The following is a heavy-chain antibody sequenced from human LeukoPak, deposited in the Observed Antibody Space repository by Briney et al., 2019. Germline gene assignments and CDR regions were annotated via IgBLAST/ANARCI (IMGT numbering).Heavy chain of an antibody. V-gene: IGHV3-30*15. J-gene: IGHJ5*02. CDR3: ARERLAGTINWFGP. D-gene: IGHD6-19*01. Sequence: PGGSLRLSCAATGFTVSSNYMSWVRQAPGKGLEWLSIISSDGSKTHYADSVKGRFTISRDNSKNTLYLQMSSLRAEDTAVYYCARERLAGTINWFGPWGQGTLVTVSS. CDR1: GFTVSSNY. CDR2: ISSDGSKT.